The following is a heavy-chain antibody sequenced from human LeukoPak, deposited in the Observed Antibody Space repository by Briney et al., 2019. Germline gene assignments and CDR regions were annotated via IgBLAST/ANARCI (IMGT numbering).Heavy chain of an antibody. CDR1: GFTFSSYA. D-gene: IGHD3-3*01. Sequence: GGSLRLSCAASGFTFSSYAMSWVRQAPGKGLEWVSAISGSGGSTYYADSVKGRFTISRDNSKNTLYLQMNSLRAEDRAVYYCAKGTKRNHVLRFLEWLLSHFDYWGQGTLVTVSS. CDR2: ISGSGGST. V-gene: IGHV3-23*01. J-gene: IGHJ4*02. CDR3: AKGTKRNHVLRFLEWLLSHFDY.